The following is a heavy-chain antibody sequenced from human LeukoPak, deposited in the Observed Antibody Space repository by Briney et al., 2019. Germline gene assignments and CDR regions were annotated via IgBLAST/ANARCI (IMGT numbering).Heavy chain of an antibody. CDR1: GFTVSSNY. J-gene: IGHJ4*02. V-gene: IGHV3-53*01. D-gene: IGHD6-13*01. CDR3: ARGIAAAGTAVDY. CDR2: IYSGGST. Sequence: GRSLRLSCAASGFTVSSNYMSWVRQAPGKGLEWVSVIYSGGSTYYADSVKGRFTTSRDNSKNTLYLQMNSLRAEDTAVYYCARGIAAAGTAVDYWGQGTLVTVSS.